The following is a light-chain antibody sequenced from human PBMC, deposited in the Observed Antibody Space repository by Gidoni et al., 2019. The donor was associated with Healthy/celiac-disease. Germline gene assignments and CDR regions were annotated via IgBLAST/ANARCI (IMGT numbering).Light chain of an antibody. V-gene: IGLV3-19*01. Sequence: SSELTQDPAVSVALGQTVRITCQGDSLRSYYASWYQQKPGKAPVLVIYGKNNRPSGIPDRFSGSSSGNTASLTITGAQAEDEADYYCNSRDSSGNHYVCGTGTKVTVL. CDR1: SLRSYY. CDR2: GKN. J-gene: IGLJ1*01. CDR3: NSRDSSGNHYV.